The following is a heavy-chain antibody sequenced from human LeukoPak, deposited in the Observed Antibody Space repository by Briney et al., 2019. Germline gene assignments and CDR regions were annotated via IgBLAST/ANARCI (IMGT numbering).Heavy chain of an antibody. Sequence: PGGSLRLSCAASGFTFDDYAMHWVRQAPGKGLEWVSGISWNSGSIGYADSVKGRFTISRDNAKNSLYLQMNSLRAEDTALYYCARTYYYDSSGYVQEFDAFDIWGQGTMVTVSS. CDR2: ISWNSGSI. D-gene: IGHD3-22*01. V-gene: IGHV3-9*01. CDR3: ARTYYYDSSGYVQEFDAFDI. J-gene: IGHJ3*02. CDR1: GFTFDDYA.